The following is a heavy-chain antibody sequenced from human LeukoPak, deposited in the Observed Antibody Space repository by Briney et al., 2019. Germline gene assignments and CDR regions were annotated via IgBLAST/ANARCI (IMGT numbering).Heavy chain of an antibody. CDR2: IYSSGGT. J-gene: IGHJ4*02. Sequence: GSLRLSCAASGSPTSSYWMSWVRQPPGKGLEWIGSIYSSGGTYYNPSLKSRVTISVDTSKNQFSLKLSSVTAADTAVYYCARHATVTTSQFDYWGQGTLVTVSS. V-gene: IGHV4-39*01. CDR3: ARHATVTTSQFDY. D-gene: IGHD4-17*01. CDR1: GSPTSSYW.